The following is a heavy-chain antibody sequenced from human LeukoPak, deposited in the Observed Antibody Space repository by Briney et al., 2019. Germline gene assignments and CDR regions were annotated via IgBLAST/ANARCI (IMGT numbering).Heavy chain of an antibody. V-gene: IGHV4-39*01. J-gene: IGHJ4*02. D-gene: IGHD2-2*01. CDR3: ARRGYQLPFDY. CDR1: GGSISSSSYY. Sequence: SQTLSLTCTVSGGSISSSSYYWGWIRQPPGKGLEWIGSIYYGGNTYYNPSLKSRVTISVDTSENQFSLKLSSVTAADTAVYYCARRGYQLPFDYWGQGTLVTVSS. CDR2: IYYGGNT.